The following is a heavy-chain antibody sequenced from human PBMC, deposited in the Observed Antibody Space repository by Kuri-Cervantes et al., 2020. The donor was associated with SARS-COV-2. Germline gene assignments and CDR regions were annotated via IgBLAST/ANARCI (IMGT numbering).Heavy chain of an antibody. CDR3: ARGGGSTSQNYYYYGMDV. Sequence: RGSLRLSCAASGFIFDDHGMSWVRQLPGKGLEWVSGINWNGGSTGYADSVKGRFTISRDNAKNSLYLQMNSLRAEDTALYYCARGGGSTSQNYYYYGMDVWGQGTTVTVSS. D-gene: IGHD2-2*01. V-gene: IGHV3-20*04. CDR2: INWNGGST. CDR1: GFIFDDHG. J-gene: IGHJ6*02.